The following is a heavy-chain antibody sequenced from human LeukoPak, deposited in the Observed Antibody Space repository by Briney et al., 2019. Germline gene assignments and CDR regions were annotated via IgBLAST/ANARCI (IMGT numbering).Heavy chain of an antibody. D-gene: IGHD3-10*01. CDR3: AKQGPLLWFAEGGFDS. Sequence: PGRSLRLSCAASGFTFSSYAMHWVRQAPGKGLEWVAVISYDGSNKYYADSVKGRFTISRDNSKNTLYLQLNSLRAEDTAVYYCAKQGPLLWFAEGGFDSWGQGTLVTVSS. CDR1: GFTFSSYA. J-gene: IGHJ5*01. V-gene: IGHV3-30-3*02. CDR2: ISYDGSNK.